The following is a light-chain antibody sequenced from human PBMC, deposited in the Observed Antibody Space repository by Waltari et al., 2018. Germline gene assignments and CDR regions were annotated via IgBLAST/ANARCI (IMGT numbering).Light chain of an antibody. Sequence: EIVMTQSPATLSVSPGERATLSCRASQSVSRHLAWYQQKPGQAPRLLIYGASIRATVIPARFSGCGSGTEFTLTISSLQSEDFAVYYCQQYNNWPPLITFGQGTRLEIK. CDR2: GAS. CDR3: QQYNNWPPLIT. V-gene: IGKV3-15*01. CDR1: QSVSRH. J-gene: IGKJ5*01.